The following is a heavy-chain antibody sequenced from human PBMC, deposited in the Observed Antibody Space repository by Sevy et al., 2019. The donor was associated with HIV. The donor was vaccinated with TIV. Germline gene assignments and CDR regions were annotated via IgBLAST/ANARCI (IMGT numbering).Heavy chain of an antibody. V-gene: IGHV3-49*01. CDR2: IRSKAYGGTT. Sequence: GGSLRLSCTASGFTFGDYAMSWFRQAPGKGLEWVGFIRSKAYGGTTEYAASVKGRFTISRDGSKSIAYLQMNSLKTEDTAVYYCTRSPFPITTYYFDYWGQGTLVTVSS. D-gene: IGHD3-3*01. CDR1: GFTFGDYA. CDR3: TRSPFPITTYYFDY. J-gene: IGHJ4*02.